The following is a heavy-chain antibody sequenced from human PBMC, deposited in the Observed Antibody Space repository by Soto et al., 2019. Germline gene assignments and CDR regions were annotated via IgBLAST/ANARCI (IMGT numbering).Heavy chain of an antibody. Sequence: SETLSLTCTVSGGSISSYYWSWIRQPPGKGLEWIGYIYYSGSTNYNPSLKSRVTISVDTSKNQFSLKLSSVTAADTAVYYCAREQYCSSTSCYMDVWGKGTTVTVSS. CDR1: GGSISSYY. J-gene: IGHJ6*03. CDR2: IYYSGST. V-gene: IGHV4-59*01. D-gene: IGHD2-2*01. CDR3: AREQYCSSTSCYMDV.